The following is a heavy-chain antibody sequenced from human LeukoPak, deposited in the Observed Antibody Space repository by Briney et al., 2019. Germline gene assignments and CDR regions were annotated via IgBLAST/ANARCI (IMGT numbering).Heavy chain of an antibody. Sequence: GGSLRLSCAASGFTVSSNYMSWVRQAPGKGLEWVSVIYSDGSTYYADSVKGRFTISRDNSKNTLYLQMNSLRAEDTAVYYCAREGTSSGWYPFDYWGQGTLVTVSS. CDR2: IYSDGST. V-gene: IGHV3-53*01. CDR1: GFTVSSNY. J-gene: IGHJ4*02. D-gene: IGHD6-19*01. CDR3: AREGTSSGWYPFDY.